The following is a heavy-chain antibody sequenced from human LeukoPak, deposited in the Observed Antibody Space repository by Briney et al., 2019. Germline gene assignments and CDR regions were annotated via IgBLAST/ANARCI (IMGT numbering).Heavy chain of an antibody. CDR2: ISYDGSNK. J-gene: IGHJ6*02. CDR3: AKAYSYGPLYYYYGMDV. D-gene: IGHD5-18*01. V-gene: IGHV3-30*18. Sequence: GGSLRLSCAASGFTFSSYGMHWVRQAPGKGLEWVAVISYDGSNKYYADSVKGRFTISRDNSKNTLYLQMNSLRAEDTAVYYCAKAYSYGPLYYYYGMDVWGQGTTVTVSS. CDR1: GFTFSSYG.